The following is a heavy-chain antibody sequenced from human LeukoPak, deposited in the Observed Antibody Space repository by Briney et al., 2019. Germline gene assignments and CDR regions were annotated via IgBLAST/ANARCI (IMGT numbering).Heavy chain of an antibody. CDR1: GYTFTGYY. CDR2: INPNSGGT. D-gene: IGHD3-3*01. Sequence: ASVKVSCKASGYTFTGYYMHWVRQAPGQGLEWMGWINPNSGGTNYAQKFQGRVTMTRDTSISTAYMELSRLRSDDTAVYYCARDSDVLRFLEWLSHFDYWGQGTLVTVSS. CDR3: ARDSDVLRFLEWLSHFDY. V-gene: IGHV1-2*02. J-gene: IGHJ4*02.